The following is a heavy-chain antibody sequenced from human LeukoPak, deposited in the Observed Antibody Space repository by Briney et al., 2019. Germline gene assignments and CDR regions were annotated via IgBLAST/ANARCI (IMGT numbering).Heavy chain of an antibody. CDR3: ARDKEPYSGSYYGVYFDY. V-gene: IGHV1-18*01. CDR2: ISAYNGNT. D-gene: IGHD1-26*01. CDR1: GYTFTSYG. J-gene: IGHJ4*02. Sequence: ASVKVSCKASGYTFTSYGISWVRQAPGQGLEWMGWISAYNGNTNYAQKLQGRVTMTTDTSTSTAYMELRSLRSDDTAVYYCARDKEPYSGSYYGVYFDYWGQGTLVTVSS.